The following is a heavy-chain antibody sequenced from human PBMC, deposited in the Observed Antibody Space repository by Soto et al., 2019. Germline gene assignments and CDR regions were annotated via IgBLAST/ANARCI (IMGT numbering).Heavy chain of an antibody. CDR2: ISYDGSNK. J-gene: IGHJ3*02. CDR1: GFTFRSYG. CDR3: AKGGVGSTSNAFDI. D-gene: IGHD1-26*01. Sequence: GSLRLSCAASGFTFRSYGMRWVRQAPGKGLEWVAVISYDGSNKYYADSVKGRFTISRDNSKNTLYLQMNSLRAEDTAVYYCAKGGVGSTSNAFDIWGQGTMVTVSS. V-gene: IGHV3-30*18.